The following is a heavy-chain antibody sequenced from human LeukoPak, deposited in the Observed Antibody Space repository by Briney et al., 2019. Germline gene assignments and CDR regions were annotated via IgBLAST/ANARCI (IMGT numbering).Heavy chain of an antibody. Sequence: GSLRLSCAASGFTFSSYAMSWIRQPPGKGLEWIGEINHSGSTNYNPSLKSRATISVDTSKNQFSLKLSSVSAADTAVYYCARVRGGTGTRAYNWFDPWGQGTLVTVSS. CDR2: INHSGST. J-gene: IGHJ5*02. D-gene: IGHD1-7*01. V-gene: IGHV4-34*01. CDR3: ARVRGGTGTRAYNWFDP. CDR1: GFTFSSYA.